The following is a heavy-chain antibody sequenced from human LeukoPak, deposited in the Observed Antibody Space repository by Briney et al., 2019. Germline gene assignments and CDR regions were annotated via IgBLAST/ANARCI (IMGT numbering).Heavy chain of an antibody. V-gene: IGHV5-51*01. D-gene: IGHD1-1*01. CDR3: ARYTDHYYFDY. J-gene: IGHJ4*02. CDR1: GYXFTSSW. Sequence: GESLKISCNGSGYXFTSSWICWVRQMPGKGLEWMGIIYPGDSDTRYRPSFQGQVTISADKSISTAYLQWSSLNTSDTAMYYCARYTDHYYFDYWGQGTLVTVSS. CDR2: IYPGDSDT.